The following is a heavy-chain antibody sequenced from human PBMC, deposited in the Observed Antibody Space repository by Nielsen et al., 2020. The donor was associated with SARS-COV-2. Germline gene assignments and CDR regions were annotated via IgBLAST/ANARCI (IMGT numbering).Heavy chain of an antibody. CDR3: ARLDYAHFDY. J-gene: IGHJ4*02. V-gene: IGHV4-59*01. D-gene: IGHD3-16*01. CDR1: GGSISSYY. Sequence: GSLRLSCTVSGGSISSYYWSWIRQPPGKGLEWIGYIYYSGSTNYNPSLKSRVTISVDTSKNQFSLKLSSVTAADTAVYYCARLDYAHFDYWGQGTLVTVSS. CDR2: IYYSGST.